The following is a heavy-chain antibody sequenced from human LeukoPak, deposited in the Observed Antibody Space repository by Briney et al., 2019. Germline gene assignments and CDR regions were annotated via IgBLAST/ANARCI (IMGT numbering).Heavy chain of an antibody. CDR2: IVVASGNT. D-gene: IGHD3-10*01. V-gene: IGHV1-58*02. Sequence: SVKVSCKASGFXFSSTAIQWVRQARGQRLEWIGWIVVASGNTDYAQNFQERVTITRDMSTGTAYMELSSLRSEDTAVYYCAAGNVTMGRGSLGGWDAFDMWGQGTMVTVSS. CDR1: GFXFSSTA. CDR3: AAGNVTMGRGSLGGWDAFDM. J-gene: IGHJ3*02.